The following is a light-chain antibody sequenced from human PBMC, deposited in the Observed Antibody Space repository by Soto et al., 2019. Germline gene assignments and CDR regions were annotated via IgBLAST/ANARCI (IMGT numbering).Light chain of an antibody. J-gene: IGKJ2*01. V-gene: IGKV3-20*01. CDR3: RQYGSSPSYT. CDR1: QSLSSY. Sequence: EIVLTQSPGTLSLSPGERATLSCRASQSLSSYLAWYQQKPGQAPSLLIYGASSRATGIPDRFSGSGSGTDFTLTISRLEPEGFAVYYCRQYGSSPSYTFGQGTKLEIK. CDR2: GAS.